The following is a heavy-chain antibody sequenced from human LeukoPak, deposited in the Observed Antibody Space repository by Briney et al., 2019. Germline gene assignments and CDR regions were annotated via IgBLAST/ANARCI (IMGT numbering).Heavy chain of an antibody. CDR3: PRDVGGSYAWFDP. J-gene: IGHJ5*02. Sequence: PGGSLRLSCAASGFTFSTYIMNWVRQAPGKGLEWVSSISSSSTYIYYADSVKGRFTISRDNAKNSLYLQMNSLRAEDTAVYYCPRDVGGSYAWFDPWGQGTLVTVSS. CDR2: ISSSSTYI. V-gene: IGHV3-21*04. D-gene: IGHD1-26*01. CDR1: GFTFSTYI.